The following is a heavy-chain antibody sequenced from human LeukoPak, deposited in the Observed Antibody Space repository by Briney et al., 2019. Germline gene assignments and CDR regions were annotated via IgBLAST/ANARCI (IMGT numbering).Heavy chain of an antibody. Sequence: ASVKVSCKASGGTFSSYAISWVRQAPGQGLEWMGGIIPIFGTANYAQKFQGRVTITTDESTSTAYMELSSLRSEDTAVYYCARGGYSGSYHIVYWGQGTLVTVSS. CDR1: GGTFSSYA. V-gene: IGHV1-69*05. CDR2: IIPIFGTA. D-gene: IGHD1-26*01. J-gene: IGHJ4*02. CDR3: ARGGYSGSYHIVY.